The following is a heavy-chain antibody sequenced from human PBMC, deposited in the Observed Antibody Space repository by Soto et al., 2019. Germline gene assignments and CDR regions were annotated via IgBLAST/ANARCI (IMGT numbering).Heavy chain of an antibody. J-gene: IGHJ5*02. D-gene: IGHD5-12*01. CDR2: TYFRSKWYN. V-gene: IGHV6-1*01. Sequence: QTLSLTCAISGDSVSSNTASWNWIRQSPSSGLEWLGRTYFRSKWYNDYAVCVKSRIIINPDTSNNQFSLQLNSVTPEDTAVYFCAKGDNLGPKTGYAFDPWGQGIMVTVSS. CDR3: AKGDNLGPKTGYAFDP. CDR1: GDSVSSNTAS.